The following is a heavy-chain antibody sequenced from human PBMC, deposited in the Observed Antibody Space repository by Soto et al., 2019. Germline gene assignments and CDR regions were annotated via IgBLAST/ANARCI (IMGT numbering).Heavy chain of an antibody. CDR1: GYTFTDYY. CDR2: INPNSGGT. CDR3: ARGVQEGRRDGYNYAGY. J-gene: IGHJ4*02. Sequence: ASVKVSCKASGYTFTDYYMHWVRQAPGQGLEWMGWINPNSGGTNYAQKFQGWVTMTRDTSISTAYMELSRLRSDDTAVYYCARGVQEGRRDGYNYAGYWGKGTLVTVSS. D-gene: IGHD5-12*01. V-gene: IGHV1-2*04.